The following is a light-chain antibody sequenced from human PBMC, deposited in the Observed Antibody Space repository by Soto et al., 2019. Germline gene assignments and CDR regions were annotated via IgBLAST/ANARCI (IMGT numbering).Light chain of an antibody. J-gene: IGKJ4*01. CDR1: QSVSSNY. CDR2: GAS. CDR3: QQYGSSPPLT. Sequence: EIVMTQSPATLSVSPGERATLPCRASQSVSSNYLAWYQQKPGQAPRLLIYGASSRATGIPDRFSGSGSGTDFTLTISRLEPEDFVVYYCQQYGSSPPLTFGGGTKVDI. V-gene: IGKV3-20*01.